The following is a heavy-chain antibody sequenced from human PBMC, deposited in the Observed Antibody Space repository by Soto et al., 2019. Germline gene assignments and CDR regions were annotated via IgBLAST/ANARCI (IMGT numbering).Heavy chain of an antibody. CDR1: GYTFTSYY. J-gene: IGHJ4*02. CDR2: INPSGGST. Sequence: ASVKVSCKASGYTFTSYYMHWVRQAPGQGLEWMGIINPSGGSTSYAQKFQGRVTMTRDTSTSTAYMELRSLRSDDTAVYYCAPHTLDTGMPSGYWGQGTLVTSPQ. CDR3: APHTLDTGMPSGY. D-gene: IGHD5-18*01. V-gene: IGHV1-46*01.